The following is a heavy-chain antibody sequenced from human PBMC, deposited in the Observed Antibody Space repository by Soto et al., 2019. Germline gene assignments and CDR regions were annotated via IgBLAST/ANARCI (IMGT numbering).Heavy chain of an antibody. CDR2: ISYDGSNK. D-gene: IGHD4-17*01. V-gene: IGHV3-30*18. J-gene: IGHJ6*02. CDR3: AKDDYGDYAQYYYYGMDV. Sequence: QVQLVESGGGVVQPGRSLRLSCAASGFTFSSYGMHWVRQAPGKGLEWVAVISYDGSNKYYADSVKGRFTVSRENSKNTLYLQMKSLRAEDTAVYYCAKDDYGDYAQYYYYGMDVWCQGSTVTVSS. CDR1: GFTFSSYG.